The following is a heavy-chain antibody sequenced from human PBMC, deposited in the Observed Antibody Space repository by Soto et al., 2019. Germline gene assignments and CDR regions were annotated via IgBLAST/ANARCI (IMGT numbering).Heavy chain of an antibody. V-gene: IGHV3-23*01. D-gene: IGHD3-16*02. CDR3: ANAEHPRRSIGFDY. J-gene: IGHJ4*02. Sequence: PGGSLRLSCAGSGFTFASYVMTWVRQAPGKGPEWVSSISATGGSTYYAGSVKGRFTISRDNSKNTLYLQMNSLRAEDTAIYYCANAEHPRRSIGFDYWGQGTLVTVSS. CDR1: GFTFASYV. CDR2: ISATGGST.